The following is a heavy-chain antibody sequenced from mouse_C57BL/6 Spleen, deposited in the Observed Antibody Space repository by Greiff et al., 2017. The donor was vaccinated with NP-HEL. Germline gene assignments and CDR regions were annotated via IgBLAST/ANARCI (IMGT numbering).Heavy chain of an antibody. CDR2: INPNNGGT. D-gene: IGHD3-3*01. J-gene: IGHJ2*01. V-gene: IGHV1-26*01. Sequence: EVQLQQSGPELVKPGASVKISCKASGYTFTDYYMNWVKQSHGKSLEWIGDINPNNGGTSYNQKFKGKATLTVDKSSSTAYMELRSLTSEDSAVYYCARWIGLGDYWGQGTTLTVSS. CDR3: ARWIGLGDY. CDR1: GYTFTDYY.